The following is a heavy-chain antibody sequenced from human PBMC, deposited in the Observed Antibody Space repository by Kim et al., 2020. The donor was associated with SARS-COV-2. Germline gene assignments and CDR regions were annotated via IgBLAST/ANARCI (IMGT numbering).Heavy chain of an antibody. J-gene: IGHJ5*02. D-gene: IGHD3-22*01. V-gene: IGHV4-39*07. Sequence: SRVPISVDTSKNQFSLKLSSVTAADTAVYYCARGRTLYYYDSAPTNWFDPWGQGTLVTVSS. CDR3: ARGRTLYYYDSAPTNWFDP.